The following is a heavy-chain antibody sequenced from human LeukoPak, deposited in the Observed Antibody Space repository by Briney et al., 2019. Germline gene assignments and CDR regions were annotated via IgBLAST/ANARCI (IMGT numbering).Heavy chain of an antibody. CDR2: ISSSSSYI. J-gene: IGHJ5*02. CDR1: GFTFSSYS. CDR3: ARDIVVVPAA. Sequence: GGSLRLSCAASGFTFSSYSMNWVRQAPGKGLEWFSSISSSSSYIYYADSVKGRFTISRDNAKNSLYLQMNSLRAEDTAVYYCARDIVVVPAAWGQGTLVTVSS. V-gene: IGHV3-21*01. D-gene: IGHD2-2*01.